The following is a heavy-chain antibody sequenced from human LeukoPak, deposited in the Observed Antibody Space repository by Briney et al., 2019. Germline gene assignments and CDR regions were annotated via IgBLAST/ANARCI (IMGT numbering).Heavy chain of an antibody. Sequence: GGSLRLSCAASGFTLSNYSMSWVRQAPGKGLEWVADIKQDGSEKYYVDSVKGRFTISRDNAKNSLYLQMNSLRAEDTALYYCARGALDYWGQGTLVTVSS. J-gene: IGHJ4*02. CDR2: IKQDGSEK. V-gene: IGHV3-7*01. CDR3: ARGALDY. CDR1: GFTLSNYS.